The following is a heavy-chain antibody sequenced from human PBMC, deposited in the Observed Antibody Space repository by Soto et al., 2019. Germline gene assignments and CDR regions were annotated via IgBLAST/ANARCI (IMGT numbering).Heavy chain of an antibody. J-gene: IGHJ6*02. CDR2: ISWNSGSI. D-gene: IGHD3-16*01. Sequence: QPGGSLRLSCAASGFTFSSYAMSWVRQAPGKELEWVSGISWNSGSIGYADSVKGRFTISRDNAKNSLYLQMNSLRAEDTALYYCAKDMTRYMPGGIYYHYYGMDVWGQGTTVTVSS. CDR3: AKDMTRYMPGGIYYHYYGMDV. V-gene: IGHV3-9*01. CDR1: GFTFSSYA.